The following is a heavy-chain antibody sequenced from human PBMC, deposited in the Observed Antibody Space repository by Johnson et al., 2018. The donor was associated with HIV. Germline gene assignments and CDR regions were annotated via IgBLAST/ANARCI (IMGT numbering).Heavy chain of an antibody. V-gene: IGHV3-7*03. CDR3: ARGRGALDI. D-gene: IGHD3-16*01. CDR2: INQDGSEK. J-gene: IGHJ3*02. CDR1: GFTFSSYW. Sequence: VQLLESGGGLVQPGGSLRLSCAASGFTFSSYWMSWVRQAPGKGLEWVANINQDGSEKYFVDSVEGRFTISRDNDKNSLYLQMNRLRDEDTAMYYCARGRGALDIWGQGTMVTVSS.